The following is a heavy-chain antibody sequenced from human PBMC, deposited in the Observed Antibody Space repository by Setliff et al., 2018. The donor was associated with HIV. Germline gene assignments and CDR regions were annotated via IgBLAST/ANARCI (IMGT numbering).Heavy chain of an antibody. CDR1: GYSISSGYY. CDR3: ARHDITLVRGLV. J-gene: IGHJ6*02. CDR2: IHHSGNT. Sequence: TLSLTCPVSGYSISSGYYWGWIRQPPGRGLEWIGAIHHSGNTYYNPSLKSRVTISVDTSKNLFSLKVNSVTAADTAGYYCARHDITLVRGLVWGQGTTVTVSS. D-gene: IGHD3-10*01. V-gene: IGHV4-38-2*01.